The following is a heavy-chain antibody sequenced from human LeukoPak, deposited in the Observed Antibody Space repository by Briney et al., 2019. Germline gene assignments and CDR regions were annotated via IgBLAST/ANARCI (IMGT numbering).Heavy chain of an antibody. Sequence: SQTLSLTCTVSGGSISSGGYYWSWLRQHPGKGLEWIGYIYYSGTTYYNPSLMSRLTISVDTSKNQFSLNLSSVTAADTAVYYCARYSGASEAGWLDPWGQGILVPVSS. J-gene: IGHJ5*02. CDR3: ARYSGASEAGWLDP. V-gene: IGHV4-31*03. CDR2: IYYSGTT. CDR1: GGSISSGGYY. D-gene: IGHD1-26*01.